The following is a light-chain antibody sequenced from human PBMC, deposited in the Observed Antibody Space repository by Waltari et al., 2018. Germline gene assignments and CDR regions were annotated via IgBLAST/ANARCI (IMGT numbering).Light chain of an antibody. CDR3: QHYVRLPVT. V-gene: IGKV3-20*01. CDR2: GAS. CDR1: QRVSRV. J-gene: IGKJ1*01. Sequence: EIVLTQSPGTLSLSPGERATLSCRASQRVSRVLAWYQQKPGQAPRLLIYGASNRATGIPDRFSGSGSGTDFSLTISRLDPEDFAVYYCQHYVRLPVTFGQGTKVEIK.